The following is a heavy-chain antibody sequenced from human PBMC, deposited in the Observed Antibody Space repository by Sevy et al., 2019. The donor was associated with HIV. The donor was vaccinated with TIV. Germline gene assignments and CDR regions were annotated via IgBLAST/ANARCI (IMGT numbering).Heavy chain of an antibody. Sequence: RGSLRLSCAASGFTVSSNYMSWVRQAPGKGLEWVSVIYSGGSTYYADSVKGRFTISRDNSKNTLYLQMNSLRAEDTAVYYCASRDGYNTDAFDIWGQGTMVTVSS. CDR2: IYSGGST. J-gene: IGHJ3*02. V-gene: IGHV3-66*01. CDR1: GFTVSSNY. CDR3: ASRDGYNTDAFDI. D-gene: IGHD5-12*01.